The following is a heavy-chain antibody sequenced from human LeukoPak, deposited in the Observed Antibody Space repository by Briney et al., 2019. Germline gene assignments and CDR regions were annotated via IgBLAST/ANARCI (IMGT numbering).Heavy chain of an antibody. V-gene: IGHV4-39*07. CDR3: ARRAFPTSYSL. CDR2: IRYSGST. J-gene: IGHJ4*02. CDR1: GGSIKSSSYY. D-gene: IGHD2-15*01. Sequence: SETLSLTCTVSGGSIKSSSYYWGWIRQSPGKGLEWIGSIRYSGSTYYNPSLKSRVTISIDTSKNQFSLKLRSVTAADTAVYFCARRAFPTSYSLWGQGTLVTVSS.